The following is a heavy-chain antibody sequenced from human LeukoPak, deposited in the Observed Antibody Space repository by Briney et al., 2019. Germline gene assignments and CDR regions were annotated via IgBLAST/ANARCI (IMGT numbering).Heavy chain of an antibody. Sequence: GGSLRLSCTASGFTFSSYGMDWVRQAPGKGLEWVSYISSSGSTIYYADSVKGRFTISRDNAKNSLYLQMNSLRAEDTAVYYCAELGITMIGGVWGKGTTVTISS. CDR1: GFTFSSYG. CDR2: ISSSGSTI. D-gene: IGHD3-10*02. J-gene: IGHJ6*04. V-gene: IGHV3-48*04. CDR3: AELGITMIGGV.